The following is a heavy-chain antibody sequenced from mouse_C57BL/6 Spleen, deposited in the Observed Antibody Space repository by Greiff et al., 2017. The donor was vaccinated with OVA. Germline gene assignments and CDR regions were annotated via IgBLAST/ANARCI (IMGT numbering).Heavy chain of an antibody. CDR3: ARGNWYDAMDY. V-gene: IGHV1-53*01. J-gene: IGHJ4*01. Sequence: VQLQQPGTELVKPGASVKLSCKASGYTFTSYWMHWVKQRPGQGLEWIGNINPSNGGTNYNEKFKGKATLTGDKSSSTAYMQLSSLTSEDSAVYYCARGNWYDAMDYWGQGTSVTVSS. CDR2: INPSNGGT. D-gene: IGHD4-1*01. CDR1: GYTFTSYW.